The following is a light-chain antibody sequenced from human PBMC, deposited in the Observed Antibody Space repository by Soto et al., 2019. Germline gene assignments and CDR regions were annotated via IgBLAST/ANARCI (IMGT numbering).Light chain of an antibody. CDR1: QSISSW. CDR2: DAS. CDR3: QQYNSYYS. J-gene: IGKJ2*01. V-gene: IGKV1-5*01. Sequence: DIQMTQSPSTLSASVGDRVTITCRASQSISSWLAWYQQKPGKAPNLLIYDASSLESGVPSRFGGSGSGTEFSLSISGPQRDDFATYYWQQYNSYYSFGQGNKLEIK.